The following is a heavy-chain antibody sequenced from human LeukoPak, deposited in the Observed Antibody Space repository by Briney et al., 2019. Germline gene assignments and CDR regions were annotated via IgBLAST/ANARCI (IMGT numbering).Heavy chain of an antibody. D-gene: IGHD5-18*01. CDR3: ARHGSGYNYGPFDS. J-gene: IGHJ4*02. V-gene: IGHV4-59*08. CDR1: GGSISHYY. Sequence: SETLSLTCTVSGGSISHYYWSWIRQPPGRGRGGIGYIYYSGSTNYNPSLKSRVTISVDTSKNQFSLKLSSVTAADTAVYYCARHGSGYNYGPFDSWGQGTLVTVSS. CDR2: IYYSGST.